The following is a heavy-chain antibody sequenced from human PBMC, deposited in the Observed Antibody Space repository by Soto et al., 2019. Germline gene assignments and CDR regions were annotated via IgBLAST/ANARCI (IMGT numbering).Heavy chain of an antibody. J-gene: IGHJ4*02. Sequence: GSGPTLVNPTQTLTLTCTFSGFSLSANGMGVGWIRQPPGRALEWLALIYWDDDKRYSPALKSRLTITKDTSKNQVVLTMTNVDSLDTATYYCAHRDAANRADFWGQGTLVTVSS. CDR2: IYWDDDK. D-gene: IGHD6-25*01. V-gene: IGHV2-5*02. CDR1: GFSLSANGMG. CDR3: AHRDAANRADF.